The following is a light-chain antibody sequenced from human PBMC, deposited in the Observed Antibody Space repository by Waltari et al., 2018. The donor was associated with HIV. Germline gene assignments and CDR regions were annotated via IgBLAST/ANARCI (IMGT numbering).Light chain of an antibody. J-gene: IGLJ1*01. Sequence: QSVLTQPPSVSGAPGQRVTISCTGSSSNLAAGYPVSWYRQLPGTAPKLLISSNTNRPSGVPDRFSGSKSGTSASLAITGLQADDEADYYCQSYDSSLSGYVFGTGTKVTVL. CDR3: QSYDSSLSGYV. V-gene: IGLV1-40*01. CDR2: SNT. CDR1: SSNLAAGYP.